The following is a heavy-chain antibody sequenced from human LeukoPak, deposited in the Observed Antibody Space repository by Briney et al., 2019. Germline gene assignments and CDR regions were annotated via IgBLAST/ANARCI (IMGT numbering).Heavy chain of an antibody. CDR2: INPNSGGT. Sequence: ASVKVCCKASGYTFTGYYMHWVRQAPGHRLEWMGWINPNSGGTNYAQKFQGRVTMTRDTSISTAYMELSRLRSDDTAVYYCARAVAGTFYYYYGMDVWGQGTTVTVSS. J-gene: IGHJ6*02. D-gene: IGHD6-19*01. CDR3: ARAVAGTFYYYYGMDV. V-gene: IGHV1-2*02. CDR1: GYTFTGYY.